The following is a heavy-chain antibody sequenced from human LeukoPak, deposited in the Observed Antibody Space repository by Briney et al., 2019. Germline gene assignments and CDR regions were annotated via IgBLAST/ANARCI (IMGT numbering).Heavy chain of an antibody. J-gene: IGHJ6*02. D-gene: IGHD2-2*01. CDR3: ARSILVVPVASHYNYGVDV. CDR1: GYTFTNHA. V-gene: IGHV1-3*04. Sequence: PGASVNVSCKASGYTFTNHAMHWVRQAPGQGLEWMGWINTADGNTKYSQKFQGGVTITRDTSASTAYMELSSLRSEDTAVYYCARSILVVPVASHYNYGVDVWGQGTTVTVSS. CDR2: INTADGNT.